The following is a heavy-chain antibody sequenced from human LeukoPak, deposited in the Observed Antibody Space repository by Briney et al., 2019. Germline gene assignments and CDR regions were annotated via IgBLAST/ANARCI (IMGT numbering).Heavy chain of an antibody. CDR1: GFTFSKYW. CDR2: INTDGAVT. Sequence: GGSLRLSCAASGFTFSKYWMLWLRQAPGKGVESVSRINTDGAVTTYADSVKGRFTVSRDNADNTMFLQMNSVRDEDTAVYYCATKQWLAPPPDSWGQGTPVTVSS. J-gene: IGHJ4*02. V-gene: IGHV3-74*03. CDR3: ATKQWLAPPPDS. D-gene: IGHD6-19*01.